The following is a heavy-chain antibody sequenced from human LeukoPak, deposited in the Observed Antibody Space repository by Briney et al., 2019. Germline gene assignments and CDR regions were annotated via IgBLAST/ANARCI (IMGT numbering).Heavy chain of an antibody. CDR3: ARDRPAGTAASYYYYAMDV. J-gene: IGHJ6*04. CDR2: ISSSSSYT. Sequence: PGGSLRLSCAASGFTFSDYYMSWIRQAPGKGLEWDSYISSSSSYTNYADSVKGRFTISRDNAKNSLYLQMNSLRAEDTAVYYCARDRPAGTAASYYYYAMDVWGKGTTVTVSS. CDR1: GFTFSDYY. D-gene: IGHD2-2*01. V-gene: IGHV3-11*06.